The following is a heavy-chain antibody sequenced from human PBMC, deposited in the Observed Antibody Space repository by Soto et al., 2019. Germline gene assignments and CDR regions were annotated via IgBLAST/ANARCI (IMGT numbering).Heavy chain of an antibody. CDR2: IYYSGST. CDR1: GYSISSSNW. D-gene: IGHD3-3*01. CDR3: ARTGGDFSRLRSYWYTDL. Sequence: SETLSLTCAVSGYSISSSNWWGWIRQPPGKGLEWIGYIYYSGSTYYNPSLKSRVTMSVATSKNQFSLKLSSVTAVDTAVYYCARTGGDFSRLRSYWYTDLWGPGILVT. V-gene: IGHV4-28*01. J-gene: IGHJ2*01.